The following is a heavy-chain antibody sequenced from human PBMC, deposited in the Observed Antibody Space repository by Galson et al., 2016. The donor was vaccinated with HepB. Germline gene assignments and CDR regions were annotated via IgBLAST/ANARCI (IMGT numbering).Heavy chain of an antibody. J-gene: IGHJ4*02. V-gene: IGHV4-31*03. D-gene: IGHD4-17*01. CDR3: ARDGHDYGLDYFDY. CDR2: IYYSGRT. Sequence: TLSLTCTVSGDSISDGGYYWNWIRQHPGKGLEWIGYIYYSGRTDYNPSLKSRIAISVDTSKNQFSLKLSSVTVADTAVYYCARDGHDYGLDYFDYWGQGILGTVAS. CDR1: GDSISDGGYY.